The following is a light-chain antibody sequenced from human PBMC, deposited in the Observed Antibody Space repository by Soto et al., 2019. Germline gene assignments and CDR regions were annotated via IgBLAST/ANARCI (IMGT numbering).Light chain of an antibody. J-gene: IGKJ3*01. CDR3: QQYDNLPFT. V-gene: IGKV1-33*01. CDR1: QDISNY. CDR2: DAS. Sequence: DIQMTQSPSSLSASVGDRVTITCQASQDISNYLNWYQQKPGKAPKHLIFDASNLETGVPSRFSGSRSGTDFTFTISCLQAEDIATYYCQQYDNLPFTFGPGTKVDIK.